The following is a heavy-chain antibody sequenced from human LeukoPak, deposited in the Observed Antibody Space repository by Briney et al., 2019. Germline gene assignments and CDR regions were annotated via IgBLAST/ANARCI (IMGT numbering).Heavy chain of an antibody. CDR2: ISYDESNK. V-gene: IGHV3-30-3*01. J-gene: IGHJ4*02. D-gene: IGHD2-21*02. Sequence: PGGSLRLSCAASGFTFSSYAMHWVRQAPGKGLERVAVISYDESNKYYADSVKGRFTISRDNSKNTLYLQMNSLRAEDTAVYYCARDVSIVVVTATLDYWGQGTLVTVSS. CDR3: ARDVSIVVVTATLDY. CDR1: GFTFSSYA.